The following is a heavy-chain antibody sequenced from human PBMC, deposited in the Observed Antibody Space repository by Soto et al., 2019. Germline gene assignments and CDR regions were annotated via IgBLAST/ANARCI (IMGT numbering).Heavy chain of an antibody. Sequence: GGSLSLSCAASGFTFSSYAMSWVRQAPGKGLEWVSAISGSGGSTYYADSVKGRFTISRDNSKNTLYLQMNSLRAEDTAVYYCAKVGMSDYPSSYLLVDVWGKGTTVTVSS. D-gene: IGHD2-2*01. J-gene: IGHJ6*04. CDR1: GFTFSSYA. CDR3: AKVGMSDYPSSYLLVDV. V-gene: IGHV3-23*01. CDR2: ISGSGGST.